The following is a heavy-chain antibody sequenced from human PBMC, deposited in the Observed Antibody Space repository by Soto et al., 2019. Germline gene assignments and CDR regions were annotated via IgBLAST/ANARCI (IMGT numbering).Heavy chain of an antibody. Sequence: QVQLQQWGAGLLKPSETLSLTCVVSGGSLSDYFWSWIRQPPGMALEWIGEINHLGSINYNPSLKSRVTMSVDTSMNQFSLTLNSVTAADTATYYCARGGISHWAYFYYMDVWDRGTTVTVSS. CDR1: GGSLSDYF. D-gene: IGHD2-21*01. V-gene: IGHV4-34*01. J-gene: IGHJ6*03. CDR3: ARGGISHWAYFYYMDV. CDR2: INHLGSI.